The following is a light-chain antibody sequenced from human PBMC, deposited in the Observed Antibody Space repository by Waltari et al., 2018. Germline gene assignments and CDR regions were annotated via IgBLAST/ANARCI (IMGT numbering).Light chain of an antibody. CDR3: QQHGTLPAT. J-gene: IGKJ1*01. CDR1: QSVGSSS. Sequence: EIVLTQFPGTASLPQGERVTLSFRPSQSVGSSSLAWNQQKPGQAPRLGIYRASGRATGIPDSFSGSGSGTDFSLTISRLEPEDFAVYDCQQHGTLPATFGQGTKVEIK. CDR2: RAS. V-gene: IGKV3-20*01.